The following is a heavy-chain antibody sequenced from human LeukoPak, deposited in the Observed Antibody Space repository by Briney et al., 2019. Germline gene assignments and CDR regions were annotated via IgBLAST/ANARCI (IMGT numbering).Heavy chain of an antibody. Sequence: GASVKVSCKASGYTFTSYYMHWVRQAPGQGLEWMGIINPSGGSTSYAQKFQGRVTMTRDTSISTAYMELSRLRSDDTAVYYCARDHSTIFGVVSNDYWGQGTLVTVSS. J-gene: IGHJ4*02. CDR1: GYTFTSYY. CDR2: INPSGGST. CDR3: ARDHSTIFGVVSNDY. D-gene: IGHD3-3*01. V-gene: IGHV1-46*01.